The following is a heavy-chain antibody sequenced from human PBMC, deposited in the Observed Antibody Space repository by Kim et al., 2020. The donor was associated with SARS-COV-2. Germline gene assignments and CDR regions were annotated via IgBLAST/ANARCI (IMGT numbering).Heavy chain of an antibody. D-gene: IGHD5-12*01. Sequence: PSLKSRVTISVDTSKNQFSLKLSSVTAADTAVYYCARLRGGYDHYYGMDVWGQGTTVTVSS. J-gene: IGHJ6*02. CDR3: ARLRGGYDHYYGMDV. V-gene: IGHV4-39*01.